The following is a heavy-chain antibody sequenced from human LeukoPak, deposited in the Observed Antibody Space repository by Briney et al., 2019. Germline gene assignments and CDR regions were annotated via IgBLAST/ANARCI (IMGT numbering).Heavy chain of an antibody. J-gene: IGHJ4*02. Sequence: GRSLRLSCAASGFTFDDYAMHWVRQAPGKGLEWVSGISWNSGSICYADSVKGRFTISRDNAKNSLYLQMNSLRAEDTALYYCAKAKKGAGGATMGGPFDYWGQGTLVTVSS. D-gene: IGHD1-26*01. CDR2: ISWNSGSI. CDR1: GFTFDDYA. V-gene: IGHV3-9*01. CDR3: AKAKKGAGGATMGGPFDY.